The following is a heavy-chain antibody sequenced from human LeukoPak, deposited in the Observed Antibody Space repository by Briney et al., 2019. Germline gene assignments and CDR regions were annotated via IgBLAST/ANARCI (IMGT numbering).Heavy chain of an antibody. CDR1: SGSISSYY. D-gene: IGHD6-13*01. CDR3: ARDRVAAGVMDV. J-gene: IGHJ6*02. CDR2: VSYSGST. Sequence: SETLSLTCTVSSGSISSYYWSWIRQPPGKGLEWIGYVSYSGSTTYNPSLKSRVTISVDTSKTQFSLKLSSVTAADTAVYYCARDRVAAGVMDVWGQGTTVTVSS. V-gene: IGHV4-59*12.